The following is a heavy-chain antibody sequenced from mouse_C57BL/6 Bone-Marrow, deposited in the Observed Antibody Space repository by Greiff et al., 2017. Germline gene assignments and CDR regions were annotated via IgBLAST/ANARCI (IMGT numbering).Heavy chain of an antibody. V-gene: IGHV5-12*01. J-gene: IGHJ4*01. CDR3: ARKDY. CDR1: GFTFSDYY. CDR2: ISNGGGST. Sequence: EVQVVESGGGLVQPGGSLKLSCAASGFTFSDYYMYWVRQTPEKRLEWVAYISNGGGSTYYPDTVKGRFTIPRDNAKNTLYLQMSRLKSEDTAMYYCARKDYWGQGTSVTVSS.